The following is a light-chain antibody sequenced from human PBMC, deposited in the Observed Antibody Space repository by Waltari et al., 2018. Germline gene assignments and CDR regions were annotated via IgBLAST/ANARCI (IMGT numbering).Light chain of an antibody. J-gene: IGKJ1*01. CDR2: DAS. CDR1: QSVGRS. V-gene: IGKV3-20*01. Sequence: EIVLTQSPGTLSLSPGERVTLSRRASQSVGRSLAWYQQKPGQAPRLLIYDASSRATGIPDRFSGSGSGTDFSLTISRLEPEDFAVYYCQMYRSLPATFGQGTKVEIK. CDR3: QMYRSLPAT.